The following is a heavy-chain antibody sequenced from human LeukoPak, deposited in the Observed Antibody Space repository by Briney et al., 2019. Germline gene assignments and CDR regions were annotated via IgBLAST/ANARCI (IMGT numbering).Heavy chain of an antibody. J-gene: IGHJ6*03. D-gene: IGHD6-13*01. CDR2: IIPIFGTA. CDR1: GGTFSSYA. Sequence: SVKVSCKASGGTFSSYAISWVRQAPGQGLEWMGGIIPIFGTANYAQKFQGRVTITADESTSTAYMELSSLRSEDTAVYYCARAGGDSSSWRLKYYYYYYYMDVWGKGTTVTVSS. V-gene: IGHV1-69*13. CDR3: ARAGGDSSSWRLKYYYYYYYMDV.